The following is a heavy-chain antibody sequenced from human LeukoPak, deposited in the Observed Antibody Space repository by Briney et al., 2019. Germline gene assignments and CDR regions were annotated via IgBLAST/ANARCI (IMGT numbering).Heavy chain of an antibody. CDR3: ARARVPGYNLMNPFDY. CDR1: GGTFSSYA. V-gene: IGHV1-69*13. J-gene: IGHJ4*02. D-gene: IGHD1-1*01. Sequence: SVKVSCKASGGTFSSYAISWVRQAPGQGLEWMGGIIPIFGTANYAQKFQGRVTITADESTSTAYMELSSLRSEDTAVYYCARARVPGYNLMNPFDYWGQGTLVTVSS. CDR2: IIPIFGTA.